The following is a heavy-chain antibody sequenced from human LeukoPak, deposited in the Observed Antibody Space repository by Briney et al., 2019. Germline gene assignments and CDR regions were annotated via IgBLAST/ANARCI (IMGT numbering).Heavy chain of an antibody. Sequence: SETLSLTCTVSGGSISSYYWSWIRQPAGKGLEWIGRIYTSGSTNYNPSLKSRVTMSVDTSKNQFSLKLSSVTAADTAVYYCARTSKKWELLYYYYYMDVWGKGTTVTISS. J-gene: IGHJ6*03. CDR2: IYTSGST. D-gene: IGHD1-26*01. CDR3: ARTSKKWELLYYYYYMDV. V-gene: IGHV4-4*07. CDR1: GGSISSYY.